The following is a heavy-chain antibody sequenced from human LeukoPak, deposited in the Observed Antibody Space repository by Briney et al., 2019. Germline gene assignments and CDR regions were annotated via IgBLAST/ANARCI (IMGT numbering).Heavy chain of an antibody. D-gene: IGHD3-10*01. Sequence: TGGSLRLSCAASGFTFSSYSMNWVRQAPGKGLEWVSYISSSSSTIYYADSVKGRFTISRDNAKNSLYLQMNSLRAEDTAVYYCAKDPRQHYYGSGSYSHWGQGTLVTVSS. V-gene: IGHV3-48*04. CDR2: ISSSSSTI. CDR1: GFTFSSYS. J-gene: IGHJ4*02. CDR3: AKDPRQHYYGSGSYSH.